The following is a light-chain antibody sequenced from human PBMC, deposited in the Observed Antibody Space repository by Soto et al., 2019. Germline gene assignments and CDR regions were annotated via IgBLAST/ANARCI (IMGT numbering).Light chain of an antibody. CDR1: QRVSDDY. CDR3: QQYGSSPQT. V-gene: IGKV3-20*01. J-gene: IGKJ2*01. Sequence: PGERATLSCRASQRVSDDYLAWYQQTPGQAPRLLIYGASFRATGIPDRFSGSGSGTDFTLTISRLEPEDFAVYYCQQYGSSPQTFGQGTRLEIK. CDR2: GAS.